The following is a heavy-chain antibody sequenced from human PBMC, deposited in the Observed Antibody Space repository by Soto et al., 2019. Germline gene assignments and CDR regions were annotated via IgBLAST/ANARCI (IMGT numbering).Heavy chain of an antibody. J-gene: IGHJ6*02. D-gene: IGHD1-1*01. CDR3: ARDRIGPSTTYYYYGMDV. CDR2: IYHSGST. V-gene: IGHV4-4*02. CDR1: GGSISSSNW. Sequence: VQLLESGGGLVQPGGSLRLSCAASGGSISSSNWWSWVRQPPGKGLEWIGEIYHSGSTNYNPSLKSRVTISVDKSKNQFSLKLSSVTAADTAVYYCARDRIGPSTTYYYYGMDVWGQGTTVTVSS.